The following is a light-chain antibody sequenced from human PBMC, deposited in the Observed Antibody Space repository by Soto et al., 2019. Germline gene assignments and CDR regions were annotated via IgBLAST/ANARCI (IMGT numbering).Light chain of an antibody. CDR3: QQYGSSPRT. Sequence: EIVLTQSPGTLSLSPGERATLSCRASQSVSSSYLAWYQQKPGQAPRLLIYGASTRATGIPARFSGSGSGTDFTLTISRLEPEDFAVYYCQQYGSSPRTFGQGTRLENK. CDR1: QSVSSSY. CDR2: GAS. J-gene: IGKJ5*01. V-gene: IGKV3-20*01.